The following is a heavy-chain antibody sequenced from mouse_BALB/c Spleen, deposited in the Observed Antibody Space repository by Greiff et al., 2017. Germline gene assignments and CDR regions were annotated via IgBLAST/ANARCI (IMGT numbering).Heavy chain of an antibody. CDR3: ARWGYVGAMDY. CDR2: ISSGGSTI. CDR1: GFTFSSFG. V-gene: IGHV5-17*02. D-gene: IGHD2-2*01. Sequence: EVQLMESGGGLVQPGGSRKLSCAASGFTFSSFGMHWVRQAPEKGLEWVAYISSGGSTIYYADTVKGRFTISRDNPKNTLFLQLTSLRSEDTAMYYCARWGYVGAMDYWGQGTSVTVSA. J-gene: IGHJ4*01.